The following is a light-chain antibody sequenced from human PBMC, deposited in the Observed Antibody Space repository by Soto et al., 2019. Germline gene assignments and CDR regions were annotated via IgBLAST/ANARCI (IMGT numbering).Light chain of an antibody. CDR1: QSISSW. CDR3: QQYNSYSCT. CDR2: DAS. V-gene: IGKV1-5*01. J-gene: IGKJ1*01. Sequence: DIQMTQSPSTLSASVGDRVTITCRASQSISSWLAWYQQKPGKAPKLLIYDASSLESGVPSRFSGSGSGTEFTLTISSLQHDDFSTYYCQQYNSYSCTFGQGTKVEIK.